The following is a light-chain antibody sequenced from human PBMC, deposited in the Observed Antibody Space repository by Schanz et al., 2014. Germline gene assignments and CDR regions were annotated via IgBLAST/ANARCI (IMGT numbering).Light chain of an antibody. CDR3: CSYAGKYTWV. CDR2: DVS. J-gene: IGLJ3*02. Sequence: QSALTQPPSASGSPGQSVTISCTGTSSDVGAYNYVSWYQQQPGKAPKLMIYDVSVRPSGVPDRFSGSKSVNTASLTISGLQAEDEADYYCCSYAGKYTWVFGGGTKLTVL. V-gene: IGLV2-11*01. CDR1: SSDVGAYNY.